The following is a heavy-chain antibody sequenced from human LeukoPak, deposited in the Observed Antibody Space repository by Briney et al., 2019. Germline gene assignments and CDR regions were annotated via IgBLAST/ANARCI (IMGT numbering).Heavy chain of an antibody. J-gene: IGHJ4*02. D-gene: IGHD3-3*01. V-gene: IGHV6-1*01. CDR1: GDSVSSNSAA. CDR3: ARGHDFDY. Sequence: SQTLSLTCAISGDSVSSNSAAWNWIRQSPSRGLEWLGRTYYKSKWYNDYAVSVKSRITINTDTSKSQLSLQLNSVSPEDTAVYYCARGHDFDYWGQGTLVTVSS. CDR2: TYYKSKWYN.